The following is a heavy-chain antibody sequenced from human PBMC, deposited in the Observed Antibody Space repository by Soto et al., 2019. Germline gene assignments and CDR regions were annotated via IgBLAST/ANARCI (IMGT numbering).Heavy chain of an antibody. CDR2: ISSSSSYI. CDR3: ARDLTTGTRYFDY. V-gene: IGHV3-21*01. CDR1: GFTFSSYS. D-gene: IGHD6-13*01. Sequence: EVQLVESGGGLVKPGGSLRLSCAASGFTFSSYSMNWVRQAPGKGLEWVSSISSSSSYIYHADSVKGRFTISRDNAKNSLYLQMNSLRAEDTAVYYCARDLTTGTRYFDYWGQGTLVTVSS. J-gene: IGHJ4*02.